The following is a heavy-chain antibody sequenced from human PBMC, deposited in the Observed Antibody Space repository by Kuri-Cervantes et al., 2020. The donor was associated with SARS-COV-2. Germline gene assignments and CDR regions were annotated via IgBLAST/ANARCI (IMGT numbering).Heavy chain of an antibody. CDR2: IKQDGSEK. J-gene: IGHJ4*02. V-gene: IGHV3-7*04. D-gene: IGHD3-3*01. CDR3: ARAVLGVVAYFDY. CDR1: GFTFSSYW. Sequence: GESLKISCAASGFTFSSYWMSWVRQAPGKGLEWVDNIKQDGSEKYYVDSVKGRFTISRDNAKNSLYLQMNSLRAEDTAVYYCARAVLGVVAYFDYWGQGTLVTVSS.